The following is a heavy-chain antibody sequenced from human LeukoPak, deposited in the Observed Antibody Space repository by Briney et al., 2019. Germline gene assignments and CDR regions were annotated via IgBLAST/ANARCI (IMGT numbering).Heavy chain of an antibody. J-gene: IGHJ6*03. D-gene: IGHD2-2*01. Sequence: ASVKVSCKASGYTFTAYYMHWVRQAPGQGLELMGRINPNSGGTNSAQKFQGRVTMTRNTSISTAYMELSSLRSEDTAVYYCAIGAGQLPSPYYYYYYMDVWGKGTTVTVSS. CDR3: AIGAGQLPSPYYYYYYMDV. CDR1: GYTFTAYY. V-gene: IGHV1-2*06. CDR2: INPNSGGT.